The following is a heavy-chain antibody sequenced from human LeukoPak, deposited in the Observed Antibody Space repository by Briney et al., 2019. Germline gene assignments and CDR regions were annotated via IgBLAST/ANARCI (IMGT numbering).Heavy chain of an antibody. Sequence: PGGSLRLSCAASGFTFSSYAMHWVRQAPGKGLEWVAVISYDGSNKYYADSVKGRFTISRDNAKNSLYLQMNSLRAEDTAVYYCAKGGRIDYDILTGSESFDYWGQGTLVTVSS. CDR3: AKGGRIDYDILTGSESFDY. D-gene: IGHD3-9*01. CDR2: ISYDGSNK. J-gene: IGHJ4*02. V-gene: IGHV3-30*04. CDR1: GFTFSSYA.